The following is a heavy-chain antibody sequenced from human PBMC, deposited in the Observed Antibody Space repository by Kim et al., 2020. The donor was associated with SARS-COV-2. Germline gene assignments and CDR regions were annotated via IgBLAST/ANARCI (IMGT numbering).Heavy chain of an antibody. V-gene: IGHV6-1*01. J-gene: IGHJ4*02. Sequence: SQTLSLTCAISGDSVSSNSAAWNWIRQSPSRGLEWLGRTYYRSKWYNDYAVSVKSRITINPDTSKNQFSLQLNSVTPEDTAVYYCARISLRYSSKSQPNYYFDYWGQGTLVTVSS. CDR1: GDSVSSNSAA. CDR2: TYYRSKWYN. D-gene: IGHD6-13*01. CDR3: ARISLRYSSKSQPNYYFDY.